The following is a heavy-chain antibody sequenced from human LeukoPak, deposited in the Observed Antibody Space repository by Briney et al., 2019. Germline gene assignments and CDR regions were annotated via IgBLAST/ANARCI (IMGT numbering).Heavy chain of an antibody. CDR3: ARGSYGDYAERNFDY. J-gene: IGHJ4*02. Sequence: GGSLRLSCAASGFTLSSYSMNWVRQAPGKGLEWASSISSSSSYIYYADSVKGRFTISRDNAKNSLYLQMNSLRAEDTAVYYCARGSYGDYAERNFDYWGQGTLVTVSS. V-gene: IGHV3-21*01. CDR2: ISSSSSYI. D-gene: IGHD4-17*01. CDR1: GFTLSSYS.